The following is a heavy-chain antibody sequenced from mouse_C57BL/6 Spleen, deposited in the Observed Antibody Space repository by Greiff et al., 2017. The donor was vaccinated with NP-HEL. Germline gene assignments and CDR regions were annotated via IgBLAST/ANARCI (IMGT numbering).Heavy chain of an antibody. J-gene: IGHJ4*01. Sequence: QVQLKQSGAELARPGASVKLSCKASGYTFTSYGISWVKQRTGQGLEWIGEIYPRSGNTYYNEKFKGKATLTADKSSSTAYMALRSLTSEDSAVYFCASYGLITTVVASYYAMDYWGQGTSVTVSA. CDR3: ASYGLITTVVASYYAMDY. D-gene: IGHD1-1*01. V-gene: IGHV1-81*01. CDR2: IYPRSGNT. CDR1: GYTFTSYG.